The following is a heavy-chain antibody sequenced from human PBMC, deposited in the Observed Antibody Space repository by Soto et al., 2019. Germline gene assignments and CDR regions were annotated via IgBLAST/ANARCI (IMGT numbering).Heavy chain of an antibody. V-gene: IGHV1-2*02. J-gene: IGHJ4*02. CDR3: ARSSGTYSLDF. Sequence: ASVKVSCKTSGYTFTDHYVHWVRQAPGQGLEWLGWINPFSGGAKYPQRFKDKVSMTADTSISTVYMYLTSLTSDDAAIYYCARSSGTYSLDFWGQGTLVTVSS. CDR1: GYTFTDHY. D-gene: IGHD3-10*01. CDR2: INPFSGGA.